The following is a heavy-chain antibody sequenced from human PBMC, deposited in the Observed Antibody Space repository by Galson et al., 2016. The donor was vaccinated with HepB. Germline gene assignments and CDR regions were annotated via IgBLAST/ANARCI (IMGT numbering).Heavy chain of an antibody. CDR3: ARTITPAPIPLFDS. Sequence: SLRLSCAASGFTFSNYWMHWVRQPPRKGLVWVSRVKSDGETADYADSVKGRFTISRDNAKNRLFSHMDSLTVDDTAVYFCARTITPAPIPLFDSWGQGTLVTVSS. CDR2: VKSDGETA. CDR1: GFTFSNYW. V-gene: IGHV3-74*01. D-gene: IGHD3-10*01. J-gene: IGHJ4*02.